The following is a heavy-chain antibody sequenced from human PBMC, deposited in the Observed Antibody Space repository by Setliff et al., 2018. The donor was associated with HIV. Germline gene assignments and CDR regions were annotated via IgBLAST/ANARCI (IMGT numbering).Heavy chain of an antibody. J-gene: IGHJ4*02. CDR1: GYSISTAYY. Sequence: SETLSLTCAVSGYSISTAYYWGWIRQPPGKGLEWIGSVYHCGTTYYNPSLKSRVTISVDMSNNQFSLKVTSVTAAGTAVYYCMRGRSITIFGVAYFDFWGQGTQVTVSS. D-gene: IGHD3-3*01. CDR3: MRGRSITIFGVAYFDF. V-gene: IGHV4-38-2*01. CDR2: VYHCGTT.